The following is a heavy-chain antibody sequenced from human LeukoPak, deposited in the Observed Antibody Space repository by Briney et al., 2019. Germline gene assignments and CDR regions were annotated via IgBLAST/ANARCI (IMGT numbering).Heavy chain of an antibody. V-gene: IGHV3-21*01. CDR3: ARVDTSEYYMDV. J-gene: IGHJ6*03. Sequence: GGSLRLSCAASGFTFSRYSMNWVRQAPGKGLEWVAFMRGSSAYTHYADSVKGRVTISRDNHRNSLYLQMDSLRAEDTAVYYCARVDTSEYYMDVWGKGTTVIVSS. D-gene: IGHD2/OR15-2a*01. CDR2: MRGSSAYT. CDR1: GFTFSRYS.